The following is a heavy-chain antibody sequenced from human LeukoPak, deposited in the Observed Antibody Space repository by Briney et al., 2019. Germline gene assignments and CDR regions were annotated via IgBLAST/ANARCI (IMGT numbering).Heavy chain of an antibody. CDR3: ARDIVYDSSGYDY. CDR1: GYTFTGYY. D-gene: IGHD3-22*01. J-gene: IGHJ4*02. V-gene: IGHV1-2*02. Sequence: ASVKVSCKASGYTFTGYYMHWVRQAPGQGLEWMGWINPNSGGTNYAQKFQGRVTMTRDTSISTAYMELSRLRSDDTAVYYCARDIVYDSSGYDYWGQGTLVTVSS. CDR2: INPNSGGT.